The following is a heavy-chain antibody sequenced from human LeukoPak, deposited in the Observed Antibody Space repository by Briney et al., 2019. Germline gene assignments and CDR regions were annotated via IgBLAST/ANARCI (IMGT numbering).Heavy chain of an antibody. J-gene: IGHJ4*02. Sequence: SETLSLTCTVSGGSISSYYWSWIRQPAGKGLEWIGRIYTSGSTNYNPSLKSRVTMSVDTSKNQFSLKLSSVTAADMAVYYCAGSVYSNYGAPYFDYWGQGTLVTVSS. CDR2: IYTSGST. CDR1: GGSISSYY. V-gene: IGHV4-4*07. CDR3: AGSVYSNYGAPYFDY. D-gene: IGHD4-11*01.